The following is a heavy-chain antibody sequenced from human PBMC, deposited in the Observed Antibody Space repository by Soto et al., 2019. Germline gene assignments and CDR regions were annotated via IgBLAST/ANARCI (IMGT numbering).Heavy chain of an antibody. CDR3: VRDSGAKLSSS. CDR2: IVPIRRSA. D-gene: IGHD6-13*01. J-gene: IGHJ4*02. CDR1: GGTFSSYR. V-gene: IGHV1-69*01. Sequence: QVQLVQSGAEVKRTGSSVKVSCKASGGTFSSYRINWVRQAPGQGLEWVGGIVPIRRSADYAQKFQGRVTITADESARTTFMELRSLKSQGTALYYCVRDSGAKLSSSWGQGTLVTVSS.